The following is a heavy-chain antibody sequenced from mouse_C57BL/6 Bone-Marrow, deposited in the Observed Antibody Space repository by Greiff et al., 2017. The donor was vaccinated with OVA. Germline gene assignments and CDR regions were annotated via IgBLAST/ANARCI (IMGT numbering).Heavy chain of an antibody. CDR1: GFTFSDYG. D-gene: IGHD2-3*01. Sequence: EVQLVESGGGLVKPGGSLKLSCAASGFTFSDYGMHWVRQAPEKGLEWVAYISSGSSTIYYADTVKGRFTISRDNAKNTLFLQMTSLRSEDTAMYYCASGGDGYYLAYWGQGTLVTVSA. V-gene: IGHV5-17*01. CDR3: ASGGDGYYLAY. J-gene: IGHJ3*01. CDR2: ISSGSSTI.